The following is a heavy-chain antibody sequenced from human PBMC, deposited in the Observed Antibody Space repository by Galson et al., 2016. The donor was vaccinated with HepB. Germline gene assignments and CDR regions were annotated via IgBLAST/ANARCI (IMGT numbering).Heavy chain of an antibody. Sequence: SLRLSCAASGFTFSDHYMDWVRQAPGKGLEWVARTRDKANSYTTEYAASVTGRFTISRDDSKRSLYLQMSSLEIEDTAVYYCARGPARGPPTLLRYHFGLDVWGQGTTVIVSS. D-gene: IGHD1-20*01. V-gene: IGHV3-72*01. J-gene: IGHJ6*02. CDR2: TRDKANSYTT. CDR3: ARGPARGPPTLLRYHFGLDV. CDR1: GFTFSDHY.